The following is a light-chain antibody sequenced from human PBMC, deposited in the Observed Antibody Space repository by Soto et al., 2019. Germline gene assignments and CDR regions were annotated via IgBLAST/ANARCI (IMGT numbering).Light chain of an antibody. CDR2: SNN. V-gene: IGLV1-44*01. Sequence: QAVVTQPPSASGTPGQRVTISCSGSRSNIESYTVNWYQQLPGTAPKVLIYSNNQRPSGVPDRFSGSKSGTSASLAISGLQSEDEADYYCAAWDDSLNGWVFGAGTKLTVL. J-gene: IGLJ3*02. CDR3: AAWDDSLNGWV. CDR1: RSNIESYT.